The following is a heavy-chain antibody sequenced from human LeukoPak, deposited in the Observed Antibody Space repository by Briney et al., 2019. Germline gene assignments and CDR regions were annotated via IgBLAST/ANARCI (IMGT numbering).Heavy chain of an antibody. CDR1: GGTFSSYA. CDR2: IIPIFGTV. J-gene: IGHJ6*02. D-gene: IGHD2-2*01. Sequence: SVKVSCKASGGTFSSYAISWVRQAPGQGLEWMGGIIPIFGTVNYAQKYQGRVTITADESTSTAYMELSSLRSEDTAVYYCARVPAAHPYYYGMDVWGQGTTVTVSS. CDR3: ARVPAAHPYYYGMDV. V-gene: IGHV1-69*01.